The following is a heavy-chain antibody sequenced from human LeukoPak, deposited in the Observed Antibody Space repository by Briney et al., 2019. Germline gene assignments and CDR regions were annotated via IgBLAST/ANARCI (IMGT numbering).Heavy chain of an antibody. D-gene: IGHD2-2*03. CDR2: IYPGDSDT. J-gene: IGHJ3*02. Sequence: GESLNISCKGSGYSFTSYWIGWVRQMPGKGLEWMGIIYPGDSDTRYSPSFQGQVTISADKSITTAYLQWSSLKASDTAMYYCARHHGSSPEAFDIWGQGTMVTVSS. CDR3: ARHHGSSPEAFDI. V-gene: IGHV5-51*01. CDR1: GYSFTSYW.